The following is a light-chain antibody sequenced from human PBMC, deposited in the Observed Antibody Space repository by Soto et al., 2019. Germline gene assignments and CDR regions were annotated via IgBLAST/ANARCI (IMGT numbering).Light chain of an antibody. CDR2: AAS. Sequence: DIQMTQSPSSLSASVGDRVTITCRASQSISSYLNWYQQTPGKAPKLLIYAASSLQSGVPSRFSGSGYGTDFTLTISSLQPEDFATYYCQQSYSTHRTFGQGTKVEIK. CDR3: QQSYSTHRT. CDR1: QSISSY. J-gene: IGKJ1*01. V-gene: IGKV1-39*01.